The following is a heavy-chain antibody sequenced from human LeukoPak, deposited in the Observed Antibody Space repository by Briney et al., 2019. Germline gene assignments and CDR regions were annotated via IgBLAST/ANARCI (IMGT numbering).Heavy chain of an antibody. CDR2: ISGSGGST. J-gene: IGHJ4*02. V-gene: IGHV3-23*01. D-gene: IGHD6-13*01. CDR1: GFTFSSDA. Sequence: PGGSLRLSYAASGFTFSSDAMSWVRQAPGKGLEWVSAISGSGGSTYYADSVKGRFTISRDNSKNTLDLQMSSLRAEDTAVYYCAKDPSYTAAGIDYWGQGTLVTVSS. CDR3: AKDPSYTAAGIDY.